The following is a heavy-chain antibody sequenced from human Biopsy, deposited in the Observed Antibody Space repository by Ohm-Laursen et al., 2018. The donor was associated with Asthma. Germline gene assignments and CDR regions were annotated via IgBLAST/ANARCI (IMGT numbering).Heavy chain of an antibody. CDR1: YGSITSGGYY. CDR3: ARAQDYYDSRGYYRSFDY. CDR2: IYYGGST. V-gene: IGHV4-31*03. Sequence: TLFLTCTVSYGSITSGGYYWTWIRQHPGKGLEWIGFIYYGGSTYYNPSLKSRVSISIDTSKNQFSLKLSSVTAADTAVYYCARAQDYYDSRGYYRSFDYWGQGTLVTVSS. D-gene: IGHD3-22*01. J-gene: IGHJ4*02.